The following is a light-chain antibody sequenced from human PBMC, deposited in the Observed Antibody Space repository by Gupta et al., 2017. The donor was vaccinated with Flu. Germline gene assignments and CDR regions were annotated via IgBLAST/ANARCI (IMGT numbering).Light chain of an antibody. V-gene: IGKV1-5*03. J-gene: IGKJ3*01. CDR3: QHYNSYSVFK. Sequence: SINRWLAWYQQKPGKAPKILIYETSNLESGVPSRFSGSGSGTDFTLTISSLQSDDFATYYCQHYNSYSVFKFGHGTKVDIK. CDR1: SINRW. CDR2: ETS.